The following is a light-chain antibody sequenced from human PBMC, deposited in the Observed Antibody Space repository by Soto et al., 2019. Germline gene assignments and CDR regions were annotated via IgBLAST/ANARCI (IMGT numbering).Light chain of an antibody. CDR3: ASYTTSSTYV. CDR2: DVS. J-gene: IGLJ1*01. Sequence: QSALTQPASVSGSPGQSIAISCTGTSSDVGAFTYVSWYQQHPGKAPKFMIFDVSSRPSGVSDRFSGSKSGNTASLTISGLQTEDEADYYCASYTTSSTYVFGTGTKLTVL. CDR1: SSDVGAFTY. V-gene: IGLV2-14*03.